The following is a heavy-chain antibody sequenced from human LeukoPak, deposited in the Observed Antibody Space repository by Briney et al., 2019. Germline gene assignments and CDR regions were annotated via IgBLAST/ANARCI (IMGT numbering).Heavy chain of an antibody. CDR1: GGSFSGYY. Sequence: PSETLSLTCAVYGGSFSGYYWSWIRQPPGKGLGWIGEINHSGSTNYNPSLKSRVTISVDTSKNQFSLKLSSVTAADTAVYYCARGSPYGRNWFDPWGQGTLVTASS. D-gene: IGHD3-10*01. V-gene: IGHV4-34*01. CDR2: INHSGST. J-gene: IGHJ5*02. CDR3: ARGSPYGRNWFDP.